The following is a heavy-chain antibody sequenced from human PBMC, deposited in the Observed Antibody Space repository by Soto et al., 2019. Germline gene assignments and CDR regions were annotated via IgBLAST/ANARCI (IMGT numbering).Heavy chain of an antibody. CDR3: ARERAYCGGACYIGGGTLGY. Sequence: QVQLVQSGAEVKKPGSSVKVSCKASGGTFSSYAISWVRQAPGQGLEWMGGIIPIFGTANYAQKFQGRVTITADESTSTAYMELSSLRSEDTAVYYCARERAYCGGACYIGGGTLGYWGQGTLVTVSS. D-gene: IGHD2-21*02. CDR2: IIPIFGTA. J-gene: IGHJ4*02. CDR1: GGTFSSYA. V-gene: IGHV1-69*01.